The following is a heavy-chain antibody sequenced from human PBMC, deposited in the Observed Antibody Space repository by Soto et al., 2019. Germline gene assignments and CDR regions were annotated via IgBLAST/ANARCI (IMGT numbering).Heavy chain of an antibody. CDR2: IIPIFGTT. V-gene: IGHV1-69*01. D-gene: IGHD1-1*01. J-gene: IGHJ4*02. CDR3: ARPRTTATTKGYDY. Sequence: QVQLVQSGAEVKKPGSSVRVSCKASGGTFSSYPIGWVRQSPGQGLEWMGVIIPIFGTTNYAQRFQVRVSISADESTSTAYMELSSLRYEDTAVYFCARPRTTATTKGYDYWGQGTLVTVSS. CDR1: GGTFSSYP.